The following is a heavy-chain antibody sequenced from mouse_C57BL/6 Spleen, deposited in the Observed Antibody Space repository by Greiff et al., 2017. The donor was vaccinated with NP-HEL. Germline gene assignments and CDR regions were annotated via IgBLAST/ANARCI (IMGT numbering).Heavy chain of an antibody. CDR1: GYAFSSSW. J-gene: IGHJ3*01. CDR3: ARRDYDYDEGFAY. D-gene: IGHD2-4*01. Sequence: VQLQQSGPELVKPGASVKISCKASGYAFSSSWMNWVKQRPGKGLEWIGRIYPGDGGTNYNGKFKGKATLTADKSSSTAYMQLSSLTSEDSAVYFCARRDYDYDEGFAYWGKGTLVTVSA. CDR2: IYPGDGGT. V-gene: IGHV1-82*01.